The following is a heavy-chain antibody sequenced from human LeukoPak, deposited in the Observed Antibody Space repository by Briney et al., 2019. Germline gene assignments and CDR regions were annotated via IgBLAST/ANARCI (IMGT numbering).Heavy chain of an antibody. CDR2: ISYSGST. CDR1: GGSISSYY. D-gene: IGHD3-22*01. Sequence: SETLSLTCTVSGGSISSYYWSWIRQPPGKGLEWIGYISYSGSTNYNPSLKSRVTISVDTSKNQFSLKLCSVTAADTAVYYCARDGYYYDSSGYYRNAEYFQHWGQGTLVTVSS. CDR3: ARDGYYYDSSGYYRNAEYFQH. J-gene: IGHJ1*01. V-gene: IGHV4-59*12.